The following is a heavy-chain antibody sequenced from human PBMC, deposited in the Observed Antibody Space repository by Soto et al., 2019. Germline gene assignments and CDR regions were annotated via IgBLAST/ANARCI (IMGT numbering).Heavy chain of an antibody. CDR2: IYAGTIT. D-gene: IGHD3-22*01. V-gene: IGHV3-53*01. CDR3: ARIPYGNSGTIFDY. J-gene: IGHJ4*02. CDR1: GITVSSYY. Sequence: EVQLVESGGGLIQPGGSLRLSCAVSGITVSSYYMSWVRQAAGKGLEWVSVIYAGTITYYADSVKGRFTIYRDNSKNTLNLEMNSLRVEDTAVYYCARIPYGNSGTIFDYWGQGTLVTVSS.